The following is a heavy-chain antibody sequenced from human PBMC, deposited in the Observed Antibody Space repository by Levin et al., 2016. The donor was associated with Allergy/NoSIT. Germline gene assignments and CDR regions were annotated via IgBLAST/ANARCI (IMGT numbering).Heavy chain of an antibody. Sequence: GESLKISCAASGFTFSSYGMHWVRQAPGKGLEWVAVIWYDGSNKYYADSVKGRFTISRDNSKNTLYLQMNSLRAEDTAVYYCARDPFGGKFRAGYWGQGTLVTVSS. J-gene: IGHJ4*02. D-gene: IGHD4-23*01. V-gene: IGHV3-33*01. CDR2: IWYDGSNK. CDR3: ARDPFGGKFRAGY. CDR1: GFTFSSYG.